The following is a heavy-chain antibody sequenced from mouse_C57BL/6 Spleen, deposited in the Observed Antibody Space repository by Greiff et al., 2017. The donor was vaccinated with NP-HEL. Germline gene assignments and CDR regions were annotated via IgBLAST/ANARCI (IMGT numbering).Heavy chain of an antibody. CDR3: AIEAAFAY. V-gene: IGHV1-82*01. J-gene: IGHJ3*01. CDR1: GYAFSSSW. CDR2: IYPGDGDT. Sequence: VQLQQSGPELVKPGASVKISCKASGYAFSSSWMNWVKQRPGKGLEWIGRIYPGDGDTNYNGKFKGKATLTADKSSSTAYMQLSSLTSEDSAVYFCAIEAAFAYWGQGTLVTVSA.